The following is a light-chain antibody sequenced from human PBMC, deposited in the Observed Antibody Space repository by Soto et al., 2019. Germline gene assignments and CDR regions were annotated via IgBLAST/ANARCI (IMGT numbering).Light chain of an antibody. J-gene: IGLJ3*02. CDR1: NIGINA. CDR3: QLWNSSSDQGV. CDR2: YDS. V-gene: IGLV3-21*04. Sequence: SSELTQPPSVSVAPEKTATITCGGDNIGINAVHWYQQKPCQAPLLVVYYDSDRPSGIPERFSGSTSGNTATLTISRVEAGDEADYYCQLWNSSSDQGVFGGGTKLTVL.